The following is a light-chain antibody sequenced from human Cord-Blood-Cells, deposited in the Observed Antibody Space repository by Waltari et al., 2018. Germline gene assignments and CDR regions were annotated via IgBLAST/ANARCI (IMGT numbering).Light chain of an antibody. CDR3: AAWDDSLSGFYV. J-gene: IGLJ1*01. CDR1: SSNIGSNY. V-gene: IGLV1-47*01. Sequence: QSVLTQPTSASGTPGQRVTISCSGSSSNIGSNYVYWYQQPPGTAPKLLIYRNNQRPSGVPDRFSGSKSGTSASLAISGLRSEDEADYYCAAWDDSLSGFYVFGTGTKVTVL. CDR2: RNN.